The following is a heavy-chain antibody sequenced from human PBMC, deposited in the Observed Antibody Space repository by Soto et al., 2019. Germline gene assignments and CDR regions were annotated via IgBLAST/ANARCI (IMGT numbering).Heavy chain of an antibody. CDR2: IYYSGST. D-gene: IGHD5-18*01. CDR3: ARQEDTAMVVDY. Sequence: QLQLQESGPGLVKPSETLSLTCTVSGGSISSSSYYWGWIRQPPGKGLEWIGSIYYSGSTYYNPSLKSRVTISVDTSKNQFSLKLSSVTAADTAVYYCARQEDTAMVVDYWGQGTLVTVSP. CDR1: GGSISSSSYY. V-gene: IGHV4-39*01. J-gene: IGHJ4*02.